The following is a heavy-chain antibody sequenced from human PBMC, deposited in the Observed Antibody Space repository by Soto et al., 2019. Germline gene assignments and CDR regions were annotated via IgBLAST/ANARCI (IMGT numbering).Heavy chain of an antibody. J-gene: IGHJ4*02. CDR2: IYGSGTT. V-gene: IGHV4-4*07. D-gene: IGHD2-21*02. Sequence: PSATLSITGTVAGGSISSFYWSWVRQPAGKGLEWIGRIYGSGTTIYNPSLKSRVTMSVDTSTDQFSLKLTSVTAADTAVYFCARGPFCGDDCYFDVWGQGTQVTVSS. CDR3: ARGPFCGDDCYFDV. CDR1: GGSISSFY.